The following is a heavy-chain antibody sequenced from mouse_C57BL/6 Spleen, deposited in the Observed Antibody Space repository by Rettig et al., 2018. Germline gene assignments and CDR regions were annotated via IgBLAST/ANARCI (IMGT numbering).Heavy chain of an antibody. D-gene: IGHD2-4*01. V-gene: IGHV8-8*01. CDR3: TRMVDYDEETFAY. J-gene: IGHJ3*01. CDR1: GFSLNTFGMS. CDR2: IWWDDDK. Sequence: QTLSLTCSFSGFSLNTFGMSVGWIRQPSGKGLEWLAHIWWDDDKYYNPALKSRLTISKDTSKNQVFLKIANVDTADTATYYCTRMVDYDEETFAYWGQGTLVTVSA.